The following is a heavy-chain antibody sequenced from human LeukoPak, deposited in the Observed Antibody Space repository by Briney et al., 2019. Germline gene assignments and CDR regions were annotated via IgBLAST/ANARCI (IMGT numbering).Heavy chain of an antibody. CDR2: IWYDGSNK. J-gene: IGHJ3*02. D-gene: IGHD3-22*01. CDR1: GFTFSSYG. Sequence: GGSLRLSCAASGFTFSSYGMHWVRQAPGKGLEWVAVIWYDGSNKYYADSVKGRFTISRDNSENTLYLQMNSLRAEDTAVYYCARTPYYYDSSALRDALDIWGQGTMVTVSS. V-gene: IGHV3-33*01. CDR3: ARTPYYYDSSALRDALDI.